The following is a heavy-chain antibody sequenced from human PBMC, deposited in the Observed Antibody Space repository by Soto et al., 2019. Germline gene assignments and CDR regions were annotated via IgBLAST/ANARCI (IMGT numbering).Heavy chain of an antibody. J-gene: IGHJ5*02. CDR3: ARDKRVTMIGGWFDP. V-gene: IGHV4-38-2*02. CDR1: GYSISSGFY. Sequence: SETLSLTCVVSGYSISSGFYWAWVRQPPGKELEWIGSIYHSGKTYYKPSLRSRVTVSVDTSKNQFSMKLISVTAADTAVYYCARDKRVTMIGGWFDPWGQGTLVTVSS. D-gene: IGHD3-22*01. CDR2: IYHSGKT.